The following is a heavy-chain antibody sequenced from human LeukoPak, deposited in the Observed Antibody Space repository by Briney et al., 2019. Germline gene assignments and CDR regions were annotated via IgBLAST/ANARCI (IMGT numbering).Heavy chain of an antibody. CDR1: GYTFTGYY. CDR3: ARRKSAISGAYDI. J-gene: IGHJ3*02. V-gene: IGHV1-2*02. Sequence: ASVKVSCRASGYTFTGYYIHWVRQAPGQGLEWMGWIDPNSGGTNNAQNFQGRVTMTRDTSTSTAYMELSRLRSDDTAVYYCARRKSAISGAYDIWGQGTMVTVSS. CDR2: IDPNSGGT. D-gene: IGHD3-3*02.